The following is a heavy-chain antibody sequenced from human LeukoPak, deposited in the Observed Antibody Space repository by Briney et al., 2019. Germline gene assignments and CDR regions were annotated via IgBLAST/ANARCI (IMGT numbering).Heavy chain of an antibody. Sequence: SETLSLTRTVSGGSISSYYWSWIRQPPGKGLEWIGYIYYSGSTYYNPSLKSRVTISVDTSKNQFSLKLSSVTAADTAVYYCARVDAILTGYPIFDYWGQGTLVTVSS. CDR3: ARVDAILTGYPIFDY. CDR1: GGSISSYY. D-gene: IGHD3-9*01. CDR2: IYYSGST. J-gene: IGHJ4*02. V-gene: IGHV4-59*12.